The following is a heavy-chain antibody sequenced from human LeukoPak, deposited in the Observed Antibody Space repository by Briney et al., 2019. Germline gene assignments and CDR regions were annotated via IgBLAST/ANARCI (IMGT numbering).Heavy chain of an antibody. CDR2: ISYDGSNE. V-gene: IGHV3-30*04. CDR1: GFTFTTYA. CDR3: ARGGHITIFGVLIDY. J-gene: IGHJ4*02. Sequence: GGSLRLSCAASGFTFTTYALHWVPQAPDKGLEWVAVISYDGSNEYYADSVKGRFTISRDNSKNTLYLQINSLRAEDTAVYYCARGGHITIFGVLIDYWGQGTLVTVSS. D-gene: IGHD3-3*01.